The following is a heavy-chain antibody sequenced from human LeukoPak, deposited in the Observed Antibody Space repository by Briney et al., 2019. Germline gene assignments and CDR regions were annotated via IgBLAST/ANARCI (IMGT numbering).Heavy chain of an antibody. J-gene: IGHJ4*02. CDR1: GGSFSGYY. CDR2: INHSGST. V-gene: IGHV4-34*01. D-gene: IGHD1-26*01. Sequence: PSETLSLTCAAYGGSFSGYYWSWIRQPPGKGLEWIGEINHSGSTNYNPSLKSRVTISVDTSKNQFSLKLSSVTAADTAVYYCARGESRGATGKPKYDYWGQGTLVTVSS. CDR3: ARGESRGATGKPKYDY.